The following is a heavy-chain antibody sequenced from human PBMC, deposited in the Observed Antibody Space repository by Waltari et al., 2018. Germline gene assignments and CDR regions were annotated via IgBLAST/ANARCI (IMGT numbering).Heavy chain of an antibody. V-gene: IGHV4-34*01. CDR2: INHGWQH. CDR3: ASWGDTAMDKGFHY. CDR1: GGSFSGYY. J-gene: IGHJ4*02. Sequence: QVQLQQWGAGLLKPSETLSLTCAVYGGSFSGYYWSWIRQPPGKGLEWIGEINHGWQHNDSPSLKSRDTISVDTSKSQFSLKLSSVTAADTAVYYCASWGDTAMDKGFHYWGQGTLVTVSS. D-gene: IGHD5-18*01.